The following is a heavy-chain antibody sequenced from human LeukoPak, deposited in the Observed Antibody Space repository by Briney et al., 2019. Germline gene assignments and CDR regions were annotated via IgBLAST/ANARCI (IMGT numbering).Heavy chain of an antibody. CDR1: GGSISSSSYY. CDR2: IYYSGST. V-gene: IGHV4-39*01. D-gene: IGHD3-3*01. CDR3: ARQAFGVVIILDY. Sequence: SETLSLTCTVSGGSISSSSYYWGWIRQPPGKGLEWIGSIYYSGSTYYNPSLKSRVTISVDTSKNQFSLKLSSVTAADTAVYYCARQAFGVVIILDYWGQGTLVTVSS. J-gene: IGHJ4*02.